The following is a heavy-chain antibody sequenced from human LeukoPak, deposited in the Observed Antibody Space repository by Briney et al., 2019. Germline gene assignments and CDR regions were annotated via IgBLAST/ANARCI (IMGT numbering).Heavy chain of an antibody. CDR2: INHSGST. D-gene: IGHD3-9*01. CDR3: ARAKTGRALDY. Sequence: SETLSLTCTVSGGSISSYYWSWIRQPPGKGLEWIGEINHSGSTNYNPSLKSRVTISVDTSKNQFSLKLSSVTAADTAVYYCARAKTGRALDYWGQGTLVTVSS. V-gene: IGHV4-34*01. CDR1: GGSISSYY. J-gene: IGHJ4*02.